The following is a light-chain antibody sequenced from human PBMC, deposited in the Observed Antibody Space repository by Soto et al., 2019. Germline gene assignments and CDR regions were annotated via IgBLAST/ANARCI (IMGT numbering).Light chain of an antibody. CDR3: QQLNSFPLT. Sequence: IQLTQSPSSLSASVGDRVTITCRASHGISSYLVWYQQKAGKAPKLLIYAASTLQSGVPSRFSGSGSGTDFTLTISSLQPEAFATYYCQQLNSFPLTFGGGTKVEIK. V-gene: IGKV1-9*01. CDR2: AAS. J-gene: IGKJ4*01. CDR1: HGISSY.